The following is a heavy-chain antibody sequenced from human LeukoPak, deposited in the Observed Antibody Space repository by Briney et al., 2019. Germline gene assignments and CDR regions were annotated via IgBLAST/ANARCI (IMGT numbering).Heavy chain of an antibody. CDR1: GFTFSSYG. D-gene: IGHD3-22*01. CDR2: ISYDGSNK. Sequence: GGSLRLSCAASGFTFSSYGMHWVRQAPGKGLEWVAVISYDGSNKHYADSVKGRFTISRDNSKNTLYLQMNSLRAEDTAVYYCAKDGLGYYYDSSGRDAFDIWGQGTMVTVSS. J-gene: IGHJ3*02. V-gene: IGHV3-30*18. CDR3: AKDGLGYYYDSSGRDAFDI.